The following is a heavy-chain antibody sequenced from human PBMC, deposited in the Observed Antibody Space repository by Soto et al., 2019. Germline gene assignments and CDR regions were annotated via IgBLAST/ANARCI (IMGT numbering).Heavy chain of an antibody. CDR2: ISYDGTDK. Sequence: PVGSLRLSCAASGFTFSSYPMHGVRQAPGKGLEWVAIISYDGTDKYYADSVKGRFTISRDNSKNTLYLQMNSLRVEDTAVYYCVRDGGSYFDLYYGMDVWGQGTTVTVSS. CDR1: GFTFSSYP. V-gene: IGHV3-30-3*01. D-gene: IGHD1-26*01. J-gene: IGHJ6*02. CDR3: VRDGGSYFDLYYGMDV.